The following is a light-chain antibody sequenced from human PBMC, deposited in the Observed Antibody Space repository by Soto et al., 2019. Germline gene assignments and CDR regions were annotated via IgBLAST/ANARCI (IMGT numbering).Light chain of an antibody. J-gene: IGLJ2*01. CDR1: SSDVGGYNY. CDR3: SSYTSSSTYVV. CDR2: DVS. V-gene: IGLV2-14*01. Sequence: QSVLTQPASVSGSPGQSITISCTGTSSDVGGYNYVSLYQQHPGKAPKLMIYDVSNRPSGVSNRFSGSKSGNTASLTISGLQAEDEADYYCSSYTSSSTYVVFGGGTQLTVL.